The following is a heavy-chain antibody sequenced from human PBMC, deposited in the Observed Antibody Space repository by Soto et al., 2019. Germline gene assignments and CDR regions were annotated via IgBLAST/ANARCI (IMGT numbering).Heavy chain of an antibody. V-gene: IGHV1-2*02. CDR3: ARGGDIVAIPATTDY. CDR1: GYTFIAYY. D-gene: IGHD2-15*01. J-gene: IGHJ4*02. CDR2: INPNSGGT. Sequence: ASVKVSCKASGYTFIAYYMHWVRQAPGQGLEWMGWINPNSGGTNYAQKFQGRVTMTRDTSISTAYMELSRLRSDDTAVYYCARGGDIVAIPATTDYWGQGTLVTVSS.